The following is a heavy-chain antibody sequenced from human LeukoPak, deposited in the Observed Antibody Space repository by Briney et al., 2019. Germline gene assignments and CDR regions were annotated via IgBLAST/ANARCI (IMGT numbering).Heavy chain of an antibody. CDR3: ARGSSYDFWSGSLGNAFDI. J-gene: IGHJ3*02. V-gene: IGHV6-1*01. D-gene: IGHD3-3*01. CDR2: TYYRSNWYN. CDR1: GDSVSNNSAA. Sequence: SQTLSLTCAISGDSVSNNSAAWNWIRQSPSRGLEWLGRTYYRSNWYNDYAVSVKSRITINPDTSKNQFSLKLSSVTAADTAVYYCARGSSYDFWSGSLGNAFDIWGQGTMVTVSS.